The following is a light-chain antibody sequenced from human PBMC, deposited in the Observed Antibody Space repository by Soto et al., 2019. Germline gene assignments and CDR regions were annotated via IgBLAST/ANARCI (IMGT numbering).Light chain of an antibody. V-gene: IGKV1-5*03. CDR1: QSITNC. Sequence: DIQMTQSPSTLSASVGDRVTITCRASQSITNCLAWYQQKPGKAPKLLIFDASSLRSGVPSRFSGSGSGTEFTLTISSLQPEDVANNYCQQHNPYSPYTFGQGTKLEIK. J-gene: IGKJ2*01. CDR2: DAS. CDR3: QQHNPYSPYT.